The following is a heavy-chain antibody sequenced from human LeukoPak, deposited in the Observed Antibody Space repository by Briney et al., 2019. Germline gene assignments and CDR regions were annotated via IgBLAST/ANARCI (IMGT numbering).Heavy chain of an antibody. CDR1: GYTFTGYY. V-gene: IGHV1-2*02. J-gene: IGHJ4*02. Sequence: GASVKVSCKASGYTFTGYYMHWVRQAPGQGLEWMGWINPNSGGTNYAQKFQGRVTMTRDTSISTAYTELSRLRSDDTAVYYCAFLGYCSSTSCYGRLDYWGQGTLVTVSS. CDR3: AFLGYCSSTSCYGRLDY. CDR2: INPNSGGT. D-gene: IGHD2-2*01.